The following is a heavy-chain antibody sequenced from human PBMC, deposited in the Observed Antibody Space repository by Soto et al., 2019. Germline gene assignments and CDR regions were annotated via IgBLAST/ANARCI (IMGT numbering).Heavy chain of an antibody. CDR2: IGESGTPT. Sequence: EVQLLESGGGLVQPGGSLRLSCAASGFTFSSYAMKWVRQDPGKGLEWVSLIGESGTPTYYADSVKGRFTISRDNSGNSLFLEMYSLRAEDTAVYNCARYIPGVRYYGMDVWGQGTTVTVSS. D-gene: IGHD2-2*01. CDR3: ARYIPGVRYYGMDV. V-gene: IGHV3-23*01. J-gene: IGHJ6*02. CDR1: GFTFSSYA.